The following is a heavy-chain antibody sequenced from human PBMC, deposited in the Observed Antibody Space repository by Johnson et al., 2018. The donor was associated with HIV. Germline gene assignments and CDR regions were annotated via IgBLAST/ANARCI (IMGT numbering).Heavy chain of an antibody. J-gene: IGHJ3*02. D-gene: IGHD2-15*01. V-gene: IGHV3-23*04. Sequence: VQLVESGGGLVQPGGSLRLSCAASGFTVSSNYMSWVRQAPGKGLEWVSAISGSGGSTYYADSVKGRFTISRDNSKNTLYLQMNSLNTDDTALYYCAKEGSSSPWAFDIWGQGTMVTVSS. CDR3: AKEGSSSPWAFDI. CDR2: ISGSGGST. CDR1: GFTVSSNY.